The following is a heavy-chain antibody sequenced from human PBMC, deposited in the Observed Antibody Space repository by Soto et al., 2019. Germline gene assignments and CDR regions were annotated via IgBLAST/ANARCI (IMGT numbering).Heavy chain of an antibody. CDR1: GFTFSSYA. D-gene: IGHD3-3*01. CDR3: ARDDYDFS. V-gene: IGHV3-53*01. CDR2: IYSGGST. J-gene: IGHJ5*02. Sequence: GGSLRLSCAASGFTFSSYAMHWVRQAPGKGLEWVSVIYSGGSTYYADSVKGRFTISRDNSKNTLYLQMNSLRAEDTAVYYCARDDYDFSWGQGTLVTVSS.